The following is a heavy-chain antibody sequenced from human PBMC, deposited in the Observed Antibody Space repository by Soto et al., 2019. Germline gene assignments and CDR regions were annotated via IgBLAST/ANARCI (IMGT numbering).Heavy chain of an antibody. Sequence: ASVKVSCKASGGTFSSYAISWVRQAPGQGLEWMGGIIPIFGTANYAQKFQGRVTITADKSTSKAYMGLSSLRSEDTAVYYWARDQGRNSGRGTAFMDGWGQGTTVTVSS. D-gene: IGHD6-25*01. J-gene: IGHJ6*02. CDR2: IIPIFGTA. CDR1: GGTFSSYA. CDR3: ARDQGRNSGRGTAFMDG. V-gene: IGHV1-69*06.